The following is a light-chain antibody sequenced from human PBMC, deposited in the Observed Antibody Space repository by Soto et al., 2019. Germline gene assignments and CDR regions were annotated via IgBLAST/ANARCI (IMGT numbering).Light chain of an antibody. CDR1: QSVSSN. Sequence: EIVMTQSPATLSVSPGERATLSCRASQSVSSNLAWYQQKPGQAPRLLIYGASTRATGIPARFSGSGSGTEVTLTISSLQSEDFAVYYCQQYNNWPSLFTFGPETKVDIK. V-gene: IGKV3-15*01. J-gene: IGKJ3*01. CDR3: QQYNNWPSLFT. CDR2: GAS.